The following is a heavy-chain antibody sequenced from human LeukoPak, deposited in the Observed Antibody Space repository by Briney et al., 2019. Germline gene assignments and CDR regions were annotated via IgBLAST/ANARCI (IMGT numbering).Heavy chain of an antibody. CDR3: ARGSRDGLLSPIDY. D-gene: IGHD2/OR15-2a*01. CDR2: ISSSSSYI. Sequence: GGSLRLSCAASGFTFSSYSMNWVRQAPGKGLEWVSSISSSSSYIYYADSVKGRFTISRDNAKNSLYLQMNSLRAEDTAVYYCARGSRDGLLSPIDYWGQGTLVTVSS. J-gene: IGHJ4*02. V-gene: IGHV3-21*01. CDR1: GFTFSSYS.